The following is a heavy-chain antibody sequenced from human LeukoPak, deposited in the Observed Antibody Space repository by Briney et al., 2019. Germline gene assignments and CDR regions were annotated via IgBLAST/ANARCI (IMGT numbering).Heavy chain of an antibody. CDR1: GFTFSSYG. CDR2: IWYDGSHK. D-gene: IGHD3-22*01. CDR3: ARGRAYDSSGYYPQLFDY. J-gene: IGHJ4*02. Sequence: GGSLRLSCAASGFTFSSYGMHWVRQAPGKGLEWVAVIWYDGSHKYYADSVKGRFTISRDNSKNTLYLQMNSLRAEDTAVYYCARGRAYDSSGYYPQLFDYWGQGTLVTVSS. V-gene: IGHV3-33*01.